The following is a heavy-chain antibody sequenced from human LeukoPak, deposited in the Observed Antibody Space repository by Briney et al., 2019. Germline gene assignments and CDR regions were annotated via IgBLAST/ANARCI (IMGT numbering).Heavy chain of an antibody. V-gene: IGHV4-61*02. CDR3: ARVVPGYCSTTSCYDVDAFDI. Sequence: SQTLSLTCTVSGGSISSGNYYWSWIRQPAGKGLEWIGRIYASGSTNYNPSLKSRVTISVDTSKKQFSPKLSSVTAADTAVYYCARVVPGYCSTTSCYDVDAFDIWGQGTRVTVSS. CDR1: GGSISSGNYY. CDR2: IYASGST. J-gene: IGHJ3*02. D-gene: IGHD2-2*01.